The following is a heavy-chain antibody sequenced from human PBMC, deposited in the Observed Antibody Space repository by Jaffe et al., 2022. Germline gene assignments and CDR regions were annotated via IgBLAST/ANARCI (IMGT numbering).Heavy chain of an antibody. D-gene: IGHD4-17*01. V-gene: IGHV4-39*01. CDR1: GGSISSSSYY. Sequence: QLQLQESGPGLVKPSETLSLTCTVSGGSISSSSYYWGWIRQPPGKGLEWIGSIYYSGSTYYNPSLKSRVTISVDTSKNQFSLKLSSVTAADTAVYYCARGLPPVNDYGGWGDYYYYYYMDVWGKGTTVTVSS. CDR2: IYYSGST. J-gene: IGHJ6*03. CDR3: ARGLPPVNDYGGWGDYYYYYYMDV.